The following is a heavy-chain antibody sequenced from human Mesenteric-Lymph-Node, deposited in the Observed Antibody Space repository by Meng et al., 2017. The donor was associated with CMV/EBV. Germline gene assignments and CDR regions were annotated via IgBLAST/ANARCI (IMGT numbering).Heavy chain of an antibody. V-gene: IGHV3-33*06. CDR3: AKGYCSSTSCPLHY. CDR2: IWYDGSNK. Sequence: SGFTFSSYGMHWVRQAPGKGLEWVAVIWYDGSNKYYADSVKGRFTISRDNSKNTLYLQMNSLRAEDTAVYYCAKGYCSSTSCPLHYWGQGTLVTVSS. J-gene: IGHJ4*02. CDR1: GFTFSSYG. D-gene: IGHD2-2*01.